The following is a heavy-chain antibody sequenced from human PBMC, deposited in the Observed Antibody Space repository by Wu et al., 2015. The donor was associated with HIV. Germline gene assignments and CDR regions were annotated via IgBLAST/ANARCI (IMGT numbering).Heavy chain of an antibody. Sequence: QVQLVQSGAEVKKPGSSVKVSCKASGGTLSSYAMSWVRQAPGQGLEWMGGIIPIFGTANYAQKFQGRVTMTEDTSTDTAYMELSSLRSEDTAVYYCATLPSGGATHYYFDYWGQGTLVTVSS. CDR1: GGTLSSYA. V-gene: IGHV1-69*06. J-gene: IGHJ4*02. CDR3: ATLPSGGATHYYFDY. CDR2: IIPIFGTA. D-gene: IGHD1-26*01.